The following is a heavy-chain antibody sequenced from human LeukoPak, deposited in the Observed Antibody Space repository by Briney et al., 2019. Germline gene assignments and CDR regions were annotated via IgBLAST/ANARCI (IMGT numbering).Heavy chain of an antibody. J-gene: IGHJ4*02. Sequence: SETLSLTCTVSGGSISSSSYYWGWIRQPPGKGLEWIGSIYYSGSAYYNPSLKSRVTISVDTSKNQFSLKLSSVTAADTAVYYCAKTGYSSGWYRLADPGNWGQGTLVTVSS. D-gene: IGHD6-19*01. V-gene: IGHV4-39*01. CDR3: AKTGYSSGWYRLADPGN. CDR2: IYYSGSA. CDR1: GGSISSSSYY.